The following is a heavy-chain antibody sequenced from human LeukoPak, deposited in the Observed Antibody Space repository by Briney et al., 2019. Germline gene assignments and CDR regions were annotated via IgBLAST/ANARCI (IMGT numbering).Heavy chain of an antibody. J-gene: IGHJ6*02. Sequence: ASVKVSCKASGYTFTSYYMHWVRQAPGQGLEWMGIINPSGGSTSCAQKFQGRVTMTRDTSTSTVYMELSSLRSEDTAVYYCARFCSGGSCYRDAPDYYYYGMDVWGQGTTVTVSS. CDR3: ARFCSGGSCYRDAPDYYYYGMDV. CDR1: GYTFTSYY. CDR2: INPSGGST. D-gene: IGHD2-15*01. V-gene: IGHV1-46*01.